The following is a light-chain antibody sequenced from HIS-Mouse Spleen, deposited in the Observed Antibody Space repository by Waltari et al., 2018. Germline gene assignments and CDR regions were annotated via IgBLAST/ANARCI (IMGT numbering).Light chain of an antibody. CDR2: WAS. CDR1: QSVLYSSNNKNY. V-gene: IGKV4-1*01. Sequence: DIVMTQSPDSLAVSLGERATINCKSSQSVLYSSNNKNYLAWYQQKPGHPPKRLIYWASTRESGVPDRFSGSGSGTDFTLTISSLQAEDVAVYYCQQYYSTPYTFGQGTKLEIK. J-gene: IGKJ2*01. CDR3: QQYYSTPYT.